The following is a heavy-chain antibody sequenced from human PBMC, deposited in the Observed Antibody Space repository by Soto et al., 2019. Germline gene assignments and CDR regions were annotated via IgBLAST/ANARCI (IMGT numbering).Heavy chain of an antibody. D-gene: IGHD6-13*01. CDR3: ARDLGPYSSSWPRYNWFDP. CDR1: GFTFSSYG. Sequence: GGSLRLSCAASGFTFSSYGMHWVRQAPGKGLEWVAVIWYDGSNKYYADSVKGRFTISRDNSKNTLYLQMNSLRAEDTAVYYCARDLGPYSSSWPRYNWFDPWGQGTLVTVSS. CDR2: IWYDGSNK. V-gene: IGHV3-33*01. J-gene: IGHJ5*02.